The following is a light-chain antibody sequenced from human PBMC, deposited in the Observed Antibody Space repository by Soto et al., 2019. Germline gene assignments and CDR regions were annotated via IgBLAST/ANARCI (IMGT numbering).Light chain of an antibody. CDR2: DAS. Sequence: DIHLTQSPSTLSASVGDRVTITCRASQSVSIWLAWYRQKPGKAPEVLVWDASSLQRGVPSRFSGSGSGTEFTLTIRSLQPDDFATYYCQQYNGYSTWTFGQGTKGDIK. J-gene: IGKJ1*01. V-gene: IGKV1-5*01. CDR3: QQYNGYSTWT. CDR1: QSVSIW.